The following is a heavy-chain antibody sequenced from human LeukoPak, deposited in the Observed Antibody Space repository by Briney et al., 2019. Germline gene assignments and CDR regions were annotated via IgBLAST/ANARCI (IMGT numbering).Heavy chain of an antibody. CDR2: ISESGTVT. CDR1: GFIFNDYV. Sequence: GGSLRLSCAASGFIFNDYVMNWVRQAPGKGLQWVSGISESGTVTHYADSVKGRFTISRDNSKTTVFLQMNSLRAEDTAVYYCAVSARLERVWHYFNNWGQGTQVTVSS. CDR3: AVSARLERVWHYFNN. J-gene: IGHJ4*02. D-gene: IGHD6-6*01. V-gene: IGHV3-23*01.